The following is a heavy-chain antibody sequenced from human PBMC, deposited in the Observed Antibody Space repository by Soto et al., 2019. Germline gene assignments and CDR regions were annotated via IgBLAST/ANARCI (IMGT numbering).Heavy chain of an antibody. V-gene: IGHV3-23*01. CDR2: ISGSGGST. CDR3: AKDLIVATISQEVGY. D-gene: IGHD5-12*01. J-gene: IGHJ4*02. Sequence: EVQLLESGGGLVQPGGSLRLSCAASGFTFSSYAMSWVRQAPGKGLEWVSAISGSGGSTYYADSVKGRFTISRDNSKNTLYMQMNSLRAEDTAVYYCAKDLIVATISQEVGYWGPGTLVTVSS. CDR1: GFTFSSYA.